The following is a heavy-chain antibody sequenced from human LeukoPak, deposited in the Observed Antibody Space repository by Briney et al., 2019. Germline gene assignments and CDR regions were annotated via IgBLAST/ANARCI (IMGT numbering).Heavy chain of an antibody. CDR2: IYYSGST. V-gene: IGHV4-59*01. Sequence: PSETLSLTCAVYGGSFSGYYWSWIRQPPGKGLEWIGYIYYSGSTNYNPSLKSRVTISVDTSKNQFSLKLSSVTAADTAVYYCAREGVAAYFDYWGQGTLVTVSS. J-gene: IGHJ4*02. CDR3: AREGVAAYFDY. CDR1: GGSFSGYY. D-gene: IGHD2-15*01.